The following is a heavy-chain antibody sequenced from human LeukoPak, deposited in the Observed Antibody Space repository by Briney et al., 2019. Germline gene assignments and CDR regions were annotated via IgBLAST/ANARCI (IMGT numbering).Heavy chain of an antibody. Sequence: RSGPTLVNPSQTLSLTCALSGDSVSSNSAAWNWIRQSPSRGLEWLGRTYYSSKWYNDYAVSVKSRIIINPDTSKNQFTLQLNSVTPEDTAVYYCARGAVTVRNAFDIWGQGTRVTVSS. J-gene: IGHJ3*02. CDR3: ARGAVTVRNAFDI. CDR2: TYYSSKWYN. CDR1: GDSVSSNSAA. D-gene: IGHD6-19*01. V-gene: IGHV6-1*01.